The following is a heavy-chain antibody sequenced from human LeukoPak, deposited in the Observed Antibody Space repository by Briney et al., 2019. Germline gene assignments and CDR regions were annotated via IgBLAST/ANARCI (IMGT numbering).Heavy chain of an antibody. CDR1: GFTFSSYA. CDR3: VKDQETIVVPMGGYYFDY. V-gene: IGHV3-64D*09. CDR2: ISSNGGST. J-gene: IGHJ4*02. D-gene: IGHD3-22*01. Sequence: PGGSLRLSCSASGFTFSSYAMHWVRQAPGKGLEYVSAISSNGGSTYYADSVKGRFTISRDNSKNTLYLQMSSLRAEDTAVYYCVKDQETIVVPMGGYYFDYWGQGTLVTVSS.